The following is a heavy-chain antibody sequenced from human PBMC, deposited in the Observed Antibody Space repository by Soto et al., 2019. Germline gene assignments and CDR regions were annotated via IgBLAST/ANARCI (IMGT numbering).Heavy chain of an antibody. D-gene: IGHD6-13*01. J-gene: IGHJ6*02. CDR3: ARDRAAAGTGMDV. CDR2: INPSGGST. CDR1: GYTFPSYD. V-gene: IGHV1-46*01. Sequence: VNVSFKASGYTFPSYDMHLVRQAPGQGLEWMGIINPSGGSTSYAQKFQGRVTMTRDTSTSTVYMELSSLRSEDTAVYYCARDRAAAGTGMDVWGQGNTVTVSS.